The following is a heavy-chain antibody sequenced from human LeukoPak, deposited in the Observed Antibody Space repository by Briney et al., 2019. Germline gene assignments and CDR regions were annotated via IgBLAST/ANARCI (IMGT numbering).Heavy chain of an antibody. J-gene: IGHJ4*02. V-gene: IGHV3-7*03. CDR1: GFTFNSFW. CDR2: IKQDGSEK. CDR3: ASQPAAADVDY. Sequence: GGSLRLSCATSGFTFNSFWMTWDRQAPGKGLEWVANIKQDGSEKNYVDSVKGRFTISRDNAKNSLYLQMNSLRAEDTAVYYCASQPAAADVDYWGQGTLVTVSS. D-gene: IGHD2-2*01.